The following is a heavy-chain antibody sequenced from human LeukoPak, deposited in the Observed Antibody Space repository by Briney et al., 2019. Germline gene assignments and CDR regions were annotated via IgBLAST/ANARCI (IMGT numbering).Heavy chain of an antibody. Sequence: PGRSLRLSCAASGFTFSSHAMHWVRQAPGEGLEWVAVISYDGRNKYCADSVKGRFTISRDDSKNTLYLQMNSLRAEDTAVYYCAKVSEYCSGGSCSRYYFYGMDVWGQGTTVTVSS. D-gene: IGHD2-15*01. CDR2: ISYDGRNK. J-gene: IGHJ6*02. CDR1: GFTFSSHA. V-gene: IGHV3-30*18. CDR3: AKVSEYCSGGSCSRYYFYGMDV.